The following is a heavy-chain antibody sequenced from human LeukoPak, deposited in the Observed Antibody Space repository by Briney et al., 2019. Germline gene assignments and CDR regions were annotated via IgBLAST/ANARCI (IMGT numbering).Heavy chain of an antibody. Sequence: SETLSLTCTVSGGSISSHYWSWIRQPPGKGLEWIGYIYYSGSTNYNPSRKSRVTISVDTSKNQFSLKLSSVTAADTAVYYCARAEIGHYYYYMDVWGKGTTVTVSS. CDR2: IYYSGST. V-gene: IGHV4-59*11. J-gene: IGHJ6*03. CDR3: ARAEIGHYYYYMDV. D-gene: IGHD2-21*01. CDR1: GGSISSHY.